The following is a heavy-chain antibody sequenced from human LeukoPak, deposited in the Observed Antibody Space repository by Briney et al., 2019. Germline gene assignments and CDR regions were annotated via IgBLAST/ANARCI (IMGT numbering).Heavy chain of an antibody. CDR3: AKVYYGSGSKSPMDV. V-gene: IGHV3-74*01. J-gene: IGHJ6*03. Sequence: PGGSLRLSCAASGFTFSSYWMHWVRQAPGKGLEWLARINSDGYSISYAASVKGRFTISRDNSKNTLYLQMNSLRAEDTAVYCCAKVYYGSGSKSPMDVWGKGTTVTISS. CDR1: GFTFSSYW. CDR2: INSDGYSI. D-gene: IGHD3-10*01.